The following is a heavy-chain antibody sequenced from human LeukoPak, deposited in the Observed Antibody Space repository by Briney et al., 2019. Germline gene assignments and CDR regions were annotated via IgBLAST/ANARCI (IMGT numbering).Heavy chain of an antibody. V-gene: IGHV3-7*01. CDR2: IKQDGSQK. Sequence: GRSLRPSCAASGFTFSRYWMSWVRQAPGKGLEWVANIKQDGSQKYYVGSVKGRFTISRDNANNLLYLQMHSLRAEDTAVYYCARHLTSSDYWGQGTLVTVSS. J-gene: IGHJ4*02. CDR1: GFTFSRYW. D-gene: IGHD3-16*01. CDR3: ARHLTSSDY.